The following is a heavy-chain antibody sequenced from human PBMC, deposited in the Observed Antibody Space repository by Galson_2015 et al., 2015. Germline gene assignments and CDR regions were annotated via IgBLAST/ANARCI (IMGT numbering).Heavy chain of an antibody. Sequence: AISGDSVSSNSAAWNGIRQSPSRGLEWLGRTYYRSKWYNDYAVSVKSRITINPDTSKNQFSLLLNSVTPEDTAVYYCAREFYGMDVWGQGTTVTVSS. CDR2: TYYRSKWYN. V-gene: IGHV6-1*01. CDR3: AREFYGMDV. CDR1: GDSVSSNSAA. J-gene: IGHJ6*02.